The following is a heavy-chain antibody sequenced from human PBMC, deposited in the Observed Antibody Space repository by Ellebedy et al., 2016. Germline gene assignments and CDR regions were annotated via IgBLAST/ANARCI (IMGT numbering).Heavy chain of an antibody. Sequence: ASVKVSCKTSGYTFGSFDIVWVRQATGQGLEWMGWMNPNSANTGYAQKFQGRVTMTRSTSISTAYMELSGLRSEDTAVYYCARGAIWFGAFGMDVWGQGTTVTVSS. CDR1: GYTFGSFD. D-gene: IGHD3-10*01. J-gene: IGHJ6*02. V-gene: IGHV1-8*01. CDR2: MNPNSANT. CDR3: ARGAIWFGAFGMDV.